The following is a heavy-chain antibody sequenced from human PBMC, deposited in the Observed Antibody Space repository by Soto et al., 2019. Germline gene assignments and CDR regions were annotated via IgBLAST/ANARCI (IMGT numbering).Heavy chain of an antibody. Sequence: GASVKVSCKASGYTFSNFGISWVRQAPGQGLEWMGWISPYSGNTNDRQKLQGRVNMTIDTSTSTAYMDLSRLRSDDTAVYYCAREPLAVAGTLSGAFDIWGQGTMVTVSS. J-gene: IGHJ3*02. CDR1: GYTFSNFG. CDR2: ISPYSGNT. V-gene: IGHV1-18*01. CDR3: AREPLAVAGTLSGAFDI. D-gene: IGHD6-19*01.